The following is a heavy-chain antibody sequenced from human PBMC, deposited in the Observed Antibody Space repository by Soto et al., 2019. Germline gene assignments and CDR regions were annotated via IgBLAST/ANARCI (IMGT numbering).Heavy chain of an antibody. CDR2: INPSGGST. J-gene: IGHJ6*03. V-gene: IGHV1-46*03. CDR1: GYTFTSYY. D-gene: IGHD2-2*01. Sequence: QVQLVHSGAEVKKPGASVTVSCKASGYTFTSYYIHWVRQAPGQGLEWMGIINPSGGSTSYAQQFQGRVNMTRDTATSTGYMEVSGLRSDDTAVYYCARDQEPATLYYDYYYMDVWGKGSTVVVSS. CDR3: ARDQEPATLYYDYYYMDV.